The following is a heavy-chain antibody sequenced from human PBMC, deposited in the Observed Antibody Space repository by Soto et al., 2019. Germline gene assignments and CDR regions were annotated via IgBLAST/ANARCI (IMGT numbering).Heavy chain of an antibody. CDR3: ASTGYYYGSGSYYNEDYYYYGMDV. D-gene: IGHD3-10*01. CDR1: GYTFTSYA. V-gene: IGHV1-3*01. J-gene: IGHJ6*02. CDR2: INAGNGNT. Sequence: QVQLVQSGAEVKKPGASVKVSCKASGYTFTSYAMHWVRQAPGQRLEWMGWINAGNGNTKYSQKFQGRVTITRDTSASTAYMELSSLRSEDTDVYYCASTGYYYGSGSYYNEDYYYYGMDVWGQGTTVTVSS.